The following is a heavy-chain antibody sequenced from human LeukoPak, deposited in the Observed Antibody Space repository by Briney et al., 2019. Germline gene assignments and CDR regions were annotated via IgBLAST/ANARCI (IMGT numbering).Heavy chain of an antibody. CDR3: ARHRMSSSSPDY. Sequence: ESLRISCKGSGYSFTSYWISWVRQMPGKGLEWMGRNVPSDSYTNYNPSFQGHVTISADKSISTASLPWSCLKASDTAMYYCARHRMSSSSPDYWGQGTLVTVSS. J-gene: IGHJ4*02. D-gene: IGHD6-6*01. CDR1: GYSFTSYW. CDR2: NVPSDSYT. V-gene: IGHV5-10-1*01.